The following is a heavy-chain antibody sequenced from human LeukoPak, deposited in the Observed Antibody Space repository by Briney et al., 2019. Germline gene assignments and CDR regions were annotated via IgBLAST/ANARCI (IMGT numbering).Heavy chain of an antibody. D-gene: IGHD1-26*01. J-gene: IGHJ4*02. CDR3: ARRGIRGPLGGKPFDY. Sequence: GGSLRLSCAASGFTFSSYWMSWVRQAPGKGLEWVANIKQDGSEKYYVDSVKGRFTISRDNAKNSLYLQMNSLRAEDTAVYYCARRGIRGPLGGKPFDYWGQGTLVTVSS. CDR1: GFTFSSYW. V-gene: IGHV3-7*01. CDR2: IKQDGSEK.